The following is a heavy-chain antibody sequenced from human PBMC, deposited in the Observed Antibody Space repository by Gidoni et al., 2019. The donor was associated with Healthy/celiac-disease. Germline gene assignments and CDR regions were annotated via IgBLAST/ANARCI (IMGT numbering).Heavy chain of an antibody. CDR3: AKDLWSSGWYGDY. D-gene: IGHD6-19*01. Sequence: EVQLLESGGGLLQPGGSLRLSCAASGFPFCRYALSWVRQAPGKGLEWVSAISGSGGSTYYADSVKGRFTISRDNSKNTRYLQMNSLRAEDTAVYYCAKDLWSSGWYGDYWGQGTLVTVSS. CDR1: GFPFCRYA. J-gene: IGHJ4*02. V-gene: IGHV3-23*01. CDR2: ISGSGGST.